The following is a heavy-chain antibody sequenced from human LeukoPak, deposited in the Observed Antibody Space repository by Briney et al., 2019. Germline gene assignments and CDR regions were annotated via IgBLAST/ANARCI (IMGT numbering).Heavy chain of an antibody. CDR2: ISSSGSTI. Sequence: GGSLRXSCAASGFTFSDYYMSWIRQAPGKGLEWVSYISSSGSTIYYADSVKGRFTISRDNAKKSLYLQMNSLRAEDTGIYYCXRDSDVHCSGGSCTIFDYWGQGTLVTVSS. J-gene: IGHJ4*02. CDR1: GFTFSDYY. V-gene: IGHV3-11*04. CDR3: XRDSDVHCSGGSCTIFDY. D-gene: IGHD2-15*01.